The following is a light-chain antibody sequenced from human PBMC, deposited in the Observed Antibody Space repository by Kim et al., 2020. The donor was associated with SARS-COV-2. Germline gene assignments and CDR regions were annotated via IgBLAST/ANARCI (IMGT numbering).Light chain of an antibody. Sequence: ASGGDRVTITCRASQSISSDLNWYQQKPGKAPKLLIYAASTLQSGVASRFSGSGSGTDFTLTISSLQPEDFATYYCQQSYIIPLTFGEGTKVDIK. CDR1: QSISSD. CDR3: QQSYIIPLT. CDR2: AAS. J-gene: IGKJ4*01. V-gene: IGKV1-39*01.